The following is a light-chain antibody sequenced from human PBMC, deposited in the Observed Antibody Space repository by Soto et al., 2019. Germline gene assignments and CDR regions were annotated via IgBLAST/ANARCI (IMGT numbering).Light chain of an antibody. Sequence: DIQMTQSPSSLSASVGDRVTITCRASQSIANYLNWYQQKPGKAPKLLIYAASSLQSGVPSRFSGSGSGTDFTLTISSLQPEDFATYYCQQRYSTPRTFGQGTKLEIK. J-gene: IGKJ2*02. CDR1: QSIANY. V-gene: IGKV1-39*01. CDR3: QQRYSTPRT. CDR2: AAS.